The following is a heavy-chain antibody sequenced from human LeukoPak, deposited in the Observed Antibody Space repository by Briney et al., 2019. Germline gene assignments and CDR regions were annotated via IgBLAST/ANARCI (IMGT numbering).Heavy chain of an antibody. CDR1: GGSISSGGYY. J-gene: IGHJ4*02. Sequence: SETLSLTCTVSGGSISSGGYYRGWIRQPPGKGLEWIGYIYHSGSTYYNPSLKSRVTISVDRSKNQFSLKLSSVTAADTAVYYCARDPLYSNLDYWGQGTLVTVSS. D-gene: IGHD4-11*01. CDR3: ARDPLYSNLDY. CDR2: IYHSGST. V-gene: IGHV4-30-2*01.